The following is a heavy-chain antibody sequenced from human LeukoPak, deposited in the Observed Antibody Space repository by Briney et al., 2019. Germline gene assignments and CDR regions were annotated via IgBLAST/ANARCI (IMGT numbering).Heavy chain of an antibody. Sequence: ASVKVSCKASGYTFTGYYMHWVRQAPGQGLEWMGWINPNSGGTNYAQKFQGRVTMTRDTSISTAYMELSRLRSDDTAVYYCARDVISTGDSSGNQIFDYWGQGTLVTVSS. J-gene: IGHJ4*02. CDR3: ARDVISTGDSSGNQIFDY. V-gene: IGHV1-2*02. CDR2: INPNSGGT. CDR1: GYTFTGYY. D-gene: IGHD3-22*01.